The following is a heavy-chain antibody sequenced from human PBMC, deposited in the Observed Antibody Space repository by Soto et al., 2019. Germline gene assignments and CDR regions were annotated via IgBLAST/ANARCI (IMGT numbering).Heavy chain of an antibody. CDR2: ISGSGGST. Sequence: GGSLRLSCAASGFTFSSYAMSWVRQAPGKGLEWVSAISGSGGSTYYADSVKGRFTISRDNSKNTLYLQMNSLRAEDTAVYYCAKGFGYYYDSSGYYPRYFDYWGQGTLVTVSS. CDR3: AKGFGYYYDSSGYYPRYFDY. V-gene: IGHV3-23*01. D-gene: IGHD3-22*01. J-gene: IGHJ4*02. CDR1: GFTFSSYA.